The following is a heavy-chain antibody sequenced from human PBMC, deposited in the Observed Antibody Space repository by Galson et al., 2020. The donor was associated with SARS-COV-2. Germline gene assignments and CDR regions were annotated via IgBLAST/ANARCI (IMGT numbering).Heavy chain of an antibody. CDR1: GFTFSSYW. CDR2: IKQDGSEK. D-gene: IGHD1-26*01. J-gene: IGHJ3*02. CDR3: ARDNGGTKWELGGDDAFDI. V-gene: IGHV3-7*01. Sequence: GGSLRLSCAASGFTFSSYWMSWVRQAPGKGLEWVANIKQDGSEKYYVDSVKGRFTISRDNAKNSLYLQMNSLRAEDTAVYYWARDNGGTKWELGGDDAFDIWGQGTMVTVSS.